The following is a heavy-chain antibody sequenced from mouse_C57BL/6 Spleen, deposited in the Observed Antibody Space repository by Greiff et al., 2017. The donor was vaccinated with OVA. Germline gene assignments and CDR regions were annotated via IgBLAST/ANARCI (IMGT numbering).Heavy chain of an antibody. Sequence: EVQRVESGGGLVQSGRSLRLSCATSGFTFSDFYMEWVRQAPGKGLEWIAASRNKANDYTTEYSASVKGRFIVSRDTSQSILYLQMNALRAEDTAIYYCARDVYYYGSSWGYFDVWGTGTTVTVSS. CDR2: SRNKANDYTT. CDR3: ARDVYYYGSSWGYFDV. V-gene: IGHV7-1*01. D-gene: IGHD1-1*01. CDR1: GFTFSDFY. J-gene: IGHJ1*03.